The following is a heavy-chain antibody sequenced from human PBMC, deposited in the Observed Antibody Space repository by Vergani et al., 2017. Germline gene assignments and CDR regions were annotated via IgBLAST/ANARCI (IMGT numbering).Heavy chain of an antibody. CDR3: ARSRQQLVRGYNWFDP. V-gene: IGHV4-38-2*01. J-gene: IGHJ5*02. CDR1: GYSISSGYY. Sequence: QVQLQESGPGLVKPSETLSLTCAVSGYSISSGYYWGWLRQPPGKGLEWIGSIYHSGSTYYNPSLKSRVTISVDTSKNKFSLKLSSVTAADTAVYYCARSRQQLVRGYNWFDPWGQGTLVTVSS. D-gene: IGHD6-13*01. CDR2: IYHSGST.